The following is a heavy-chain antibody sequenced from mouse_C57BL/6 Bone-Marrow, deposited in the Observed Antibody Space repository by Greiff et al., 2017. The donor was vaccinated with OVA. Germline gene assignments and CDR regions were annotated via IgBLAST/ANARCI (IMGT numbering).Heavy chain of an antibody. Sequence: QVQLQQSGPELVKPGASVKISCTASGYAFSSSWLNWVKQRPGKGLEWIGRIYPGDGDTNYNGKFKGKATLTADKSSSTAYMPLSSLTSEDSAVYICANSNDNTWCSDRGA. CDR3: ANSNDNTWCSD. D-gene: IGHD1-1*02. CDR2: IYPGDGDT. V-gene: IGHV1-82*01. J-gene: IGHJ1*01. CDR1: GYAFSSSW.